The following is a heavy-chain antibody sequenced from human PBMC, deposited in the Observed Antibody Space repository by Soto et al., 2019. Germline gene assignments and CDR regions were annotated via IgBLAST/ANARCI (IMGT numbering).Heavy chain of an antibody. V-gene: IGHV4-39*01. CDR2: IYYSGST. D-gene: IGHD6-19*01. CDR3: ARQSGAVAGYYYYGMDV. CDR1: GGSISSSSYY. Sequence: TLSLTCTVSGGSISSSSYYWGWIRHPPGKGLEWIGSIYYSGSTYYNPSLKSRVTISVDTSKNQFSLKLSSVTAADTAVYYCARQSGAVAGYYYYGMDVWGQGTTVTVYS. J-gene: IGHJ6*02.